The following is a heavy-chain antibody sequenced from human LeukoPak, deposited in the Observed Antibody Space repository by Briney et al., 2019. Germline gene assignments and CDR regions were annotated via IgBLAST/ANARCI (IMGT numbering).Heavy chain of an antibody. V-gene: IGHV3-30-3*01. Sequence: PGGSLRLFCAASGFPFRSYAMHWVRQAPGKGLEWVAVISYDGSNKYYADSVKGRFTISRDNSKNTLYLQMNSLRAEDTAVYYCARGWSTVTTFDYWGQGTLVTVPS. CDR2: ISYDGSNK. J-gene: IGHJ4*02. D-gene: IGHD4-17*01. CDR1: GFPFRSYA. CDR3: ARGWSTVTTFDY.